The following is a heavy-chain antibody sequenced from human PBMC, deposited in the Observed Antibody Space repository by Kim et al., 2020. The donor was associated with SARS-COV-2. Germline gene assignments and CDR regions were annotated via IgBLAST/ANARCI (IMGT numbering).Heavy chain of an antibody. D-gene: IGHD3-10*01. CDR2: IKYRGGT. CDR1: GGSISTYY. Sequence: SETLSLTCTVSGGSISTYYWSWVRQPPGKGLEWIGHIKYRGGTNYNPSLKNRVAISVDTSKNQFSLKLTSVTAADTATYYCARDTYYYDSGSFDDCFDH. V-gene: IGHV4-59*13. J-gene: IGHJ5*02. CDR3: ARDTYYYDSGSFDDCFDH.